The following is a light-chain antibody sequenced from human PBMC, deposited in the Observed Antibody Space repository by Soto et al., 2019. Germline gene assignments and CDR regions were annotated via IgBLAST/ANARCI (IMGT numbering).Light chain of an antibody. J-gene: IGLJ3*02. CDR2: EVS. CDR1: SSDVGGYNY. CDR3: RSYTSSSAPL. V-gene: IGLV2-14*01. Sequence: QSALTQPASVSGSPGQSITISCTGTSSDVGGYNYVSWYQQHPGKAPKLMIYEVSNRPSGVSNRFSGSKSGNTASLTISGLQAEDEAVSYCRSYTSSSAPLFAGGTKLTVL.